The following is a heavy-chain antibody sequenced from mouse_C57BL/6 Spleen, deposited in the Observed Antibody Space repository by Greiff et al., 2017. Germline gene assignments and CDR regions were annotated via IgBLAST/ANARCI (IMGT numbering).Heavy chain of an antibody. CDR2: INPNNGGT. V-gene: IGHV1-26*01. D-gene: IGHD1-1*01. CDR3: ARSHYGSSYWYFDV. J-gene: IGHJ1*03. Sequence: VQLQQSGPELVKPGASVKISCKASGYTFTDYYMNWVQQSHGKSLEWIGDINPNNGGTSYNQKFKGKATLTVDKSSSTAYMELRSLTSEDSAVYYCARSHYGSSYWYFDVWGTGTTVTVSS. CDR1: GYTFTDYY.